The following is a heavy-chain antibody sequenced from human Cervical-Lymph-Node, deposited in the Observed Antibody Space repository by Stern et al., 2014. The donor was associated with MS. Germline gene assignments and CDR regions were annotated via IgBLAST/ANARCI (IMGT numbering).Heavy chain of an antibody. V-gene: IGHV3-74*02. Sequence: DVQLVESGGGLVQPGGSLRLSCAASGFSFSNYWMHWVRLAPGKGLGWVSRIDSDGSTTGYADSVKGRFTISRDNAKNTLYLQMNSLRAEDTAVYYCATLGWADYWGQGTLVTVSS. CDR3: ATLGWADY. CDR2: IDSDGSTT. CDR1: GFSFSNYW. D-gene: IGHD5-24*01. J-gene: IGHJ4*02.